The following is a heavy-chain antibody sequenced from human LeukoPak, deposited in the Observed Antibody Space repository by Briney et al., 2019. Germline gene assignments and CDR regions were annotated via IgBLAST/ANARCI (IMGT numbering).Heavy chain of an antibody. CDR2: ISGSGGST. CDR3: AKRLTGTTLGY. J-gene: IGHJ4*02. CDR1: GFTFSSYA. V-gene: IGHV3-23*01. Sequence: GGTLRLSCAASGFTFSSYAMSWVRQAPGKGLEWVSAISGSGGSTYYADSVKGRFTISRDKSKNTLYLQMNSLRAEDTAVYYCAKRLTGTTLGYWGQGTLVTVSS. D-gene: IGHD1-7*01.